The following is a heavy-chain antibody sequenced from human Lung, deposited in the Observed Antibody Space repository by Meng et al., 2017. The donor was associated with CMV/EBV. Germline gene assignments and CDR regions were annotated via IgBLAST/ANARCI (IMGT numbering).Heavy chain of an antibody. D-gene: IGHD1-14*01. CDR1: GFTFSDHY. J-gene: IGHJ4*02. CDR2: IRDKDSRYST. V-gene: IGHV3-72*01. CDR3: ARTSRRTRDFDY. Sequence: SRTASGFTFSDHYMEWIRQAPGRGLEWIARIRDKDSRYSTEYAASVRGRFTISRDDSKLLFLEMTSLKTEDTAVYYCARTSRRTRDFDYWGQGTLVTVSS.